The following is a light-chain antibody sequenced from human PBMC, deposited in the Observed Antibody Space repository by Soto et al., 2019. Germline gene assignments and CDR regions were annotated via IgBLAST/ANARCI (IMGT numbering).Light chain of an antibody. CDR3: AAWDDSLNGVV. J-gene: IGLJ2*01. V-gene: IGLV1-44*01. CDR1: SSNIGSDA. Sequence: QSVLTQPPSASGTPGQRVTISCSGSSSNIGSDAVNWYQRFPGTAPKLLIYSNNERPSGVPARFSGSKSGTSASLAISGLQSEDEADYYCAAWDDSLNGVVFGGGTKLTLL. CDR2: SNN.